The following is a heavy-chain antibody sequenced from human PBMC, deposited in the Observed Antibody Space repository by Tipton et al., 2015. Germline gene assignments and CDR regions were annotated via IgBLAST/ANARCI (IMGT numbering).Heavy chain of an antibody. CDR2: IYNGGSA. V-gene: IGHV4-38-2*01. J-gene: IGHJ4*02. CDR1: GYSIRYTHQ. D-gene: IGHD3-9*01. CDR3: ACQDYDSLTRDYQTVDY. Sequence: PGLVKPSETLSLSCDVSGYSIRYTHQWGWIRQPPGKRLEWIGNIYNGGSAFYNPSLKSRVTMSRDTSKNQFSLKLTSVTAADTAVYYCACQDYDSLTRDYQTVDYWGQGTLVTVSS.